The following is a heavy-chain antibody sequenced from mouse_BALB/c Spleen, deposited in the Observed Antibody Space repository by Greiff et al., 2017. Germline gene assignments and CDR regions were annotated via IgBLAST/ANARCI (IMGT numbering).Heavy chain of an antibody. V-gene: IGHV5-9-3*01. CDR2: ISSGGSYT. J-gene: IGHJ3*01. D-gene: IGHD1-1*01. Sequence: EVQLMESGGGLVKPGGSLKLSCAASGFTFSSYAMSWVRQTPEKRLEWVATISSGGSYTYYPDSVKGRFTISRDNAKNTLYLQMSSLRSEDTAMYYCARRDGSSPFAYWGQGTLVTVSA. CDR3: ARRDGSSPFAY. CDR1: GFTFSSYA.